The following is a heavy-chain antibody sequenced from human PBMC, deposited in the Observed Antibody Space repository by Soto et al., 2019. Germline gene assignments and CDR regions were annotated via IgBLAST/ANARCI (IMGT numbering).Heavy chain of an antibody. J-gene: IGHJ6*02. Sequence: GGSLRLSCAASGFTFSSYSMNWVRQAPGKGLEWVSYISSSSSTMYYADSVKGRFTISRDNAKNSLYLQMNSLRAEDTAVYYCARRVVPAAIGPYGMDVWGRGTLVTVSS. CDR3: ARRVVPAAIGPYGMDV. CDR2: ISSSSSTM. CDR1: GFTFSSYS. V-gene: IGHV3-48*01. D-gene: IGHD2-2*01.